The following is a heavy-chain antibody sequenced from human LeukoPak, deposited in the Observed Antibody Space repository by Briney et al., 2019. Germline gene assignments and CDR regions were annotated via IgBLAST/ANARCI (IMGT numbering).Heavy chain of an antibody. CDR2: ISVYNGNT. CDR3: ARIGCTSTTCYGNSVDR. Sequence: ASVKVSCKASGYTFTNYGINWVRQAPGRGLEWMGWISVYNGNTHYAQKLQGRVTMTTDTSTSTAYMELRSLTSDDTAVYYCARIGCTSTTCYGNSVDRWGQGTLVTVSS. CDR1: GYTFTNYG. J-gene: IGHJ5*02. V-gene: IGHV1-18*01. D-gene: IGHD2-2*01.